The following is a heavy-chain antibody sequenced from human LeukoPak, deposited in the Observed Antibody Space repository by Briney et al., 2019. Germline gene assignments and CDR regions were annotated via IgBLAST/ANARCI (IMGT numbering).Heavy chain of an antibody. V-gene: IGHV7-4-1*02. D-gene: IGHD6-13*01. Sequence: EASVKVSCKASGYTFTSYAMNWVRQAPGQGLEWMGWINTNTGNPTYAQGFTGRFVFSLDTSVSTAYLQISSLKAEDTAVYYCAREAHSRSSWYYFDYWGQGTLVTVSS. CDR3: AREAHSRSSWYYFDY. CDR2: INTNTGNP. J-gene: IGHJ4*02. CDR1: GYTFTSYA.